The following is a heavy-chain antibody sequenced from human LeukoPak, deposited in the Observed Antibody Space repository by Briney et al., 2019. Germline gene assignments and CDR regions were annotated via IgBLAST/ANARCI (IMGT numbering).Heavy chain of an antibody. D-gene: IGHD3-3*01. CDR3: ARADFWSGYWAY. J-gene: IGHJ4*02. V-gene: IGHV4-4*02. CDR1: GGSISSSNW. CDR2: IYHSGST. Sequence: PSETLSLTCAVSGGSISSSNWWSWVRQPPGKGLEWIGEIYHSGSTNYNPSLKSRVTISIDKSKNQFSLKLSSVTAADTAVYYCARADFWSGYWAYWGQGTLVTVSS.